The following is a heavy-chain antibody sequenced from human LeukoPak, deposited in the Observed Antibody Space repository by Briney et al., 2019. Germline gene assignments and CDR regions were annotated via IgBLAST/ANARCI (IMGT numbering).Heavy chain of an antibody. J-gene: IGHJ3*01. CDR2: ISAYNGNT. CDR1: GYTFTSYG. CDR3: ASSPTDSSGYYSGDAFDV. D-gene: IGHD3-22*01. Sequence: ASVKVSCKASGYTFTSYGISWVRQAPGQGLEWMGWISAYNGNTNYAQKLQGRVTITTDTSTSTAYMELRSLRSDDTAVYYCASSPTDSSGYYSGDAFDVWGQGTMVSVSS. V-gene: IGHV1-18*01.